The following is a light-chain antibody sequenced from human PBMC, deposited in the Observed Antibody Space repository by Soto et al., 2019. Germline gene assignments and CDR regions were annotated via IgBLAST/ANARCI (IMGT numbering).Light chain of an antibody. J-gene: IGLJ1*01. CDR1: SSDVGAYNF. Sequence: QSALTQPACVSGSPGQSITISCTGTSSDVGAYNFVSWHQQHPGKAPKLMIYNVYDRPSGISYRFSGSKSGNTASLTISGLQGEDEADYYCSAYTVSRTYVFGTGTKLTVL. CDR3: SAYTVSRTYV. CDR2: NVY. V-gene: IGLV2-14*03.